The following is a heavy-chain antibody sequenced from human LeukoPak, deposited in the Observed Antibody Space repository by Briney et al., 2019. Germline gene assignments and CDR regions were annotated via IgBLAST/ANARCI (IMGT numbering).Heavy chain of an antibody. CDR3: ARDAQWELRAFDV. CDR1: GGRFKSYG. D-gene: IGHD1-26*01. Sequence: SVKVSCKTTGGRFKSYGFSWVRQAPGQGLEWMGGIIPVFDRPTYAQKFEGRVTITADKSTNTTYMEISSLTSDDTAVYYCARDAQWELRAFDVWGQGTMVIVSS. V-gene: IGHV1-69*06. CDR2: IIPVFDRP. J-gene: IGHJ3*01.